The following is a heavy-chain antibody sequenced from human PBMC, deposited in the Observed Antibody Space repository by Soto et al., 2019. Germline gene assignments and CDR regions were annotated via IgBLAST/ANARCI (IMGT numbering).Heavy chain of an antibody. CDR1: GGSFSGYY. J-gene: IGHJ6*02. CDR3: ARGVKLREYCSSTSCSYYYYYGMDV. D-gene: IGHD2-2*01. CDR2: INHSGST. V-gene: IGHV4-34*01. Sequence: LSLTCAVYGGSFSGYYWGWIRQPPGKGLEWIGEINHSGSTNYNPSLKSRVTISVDTSKNQFSLKLSSMTAADTAVYYCARGVKLREYCSSTSCSYYYYYGMDVWGQGTTVTVSS.